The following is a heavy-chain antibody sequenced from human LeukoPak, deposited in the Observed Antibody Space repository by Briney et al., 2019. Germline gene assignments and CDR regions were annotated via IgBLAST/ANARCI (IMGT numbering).Heavy chain of an antibody. Sequence: SETLSLTCAVYGGSFSGYYWSWIRQPPGKGLEWIGEINHSGSTNYNPSLKSRVTISVDTSKNQFSLKLSSVTAADTAVYYCARALRGKRLVPGGWFDPWGQGTLVTVSS. CDR2: INHSGST. CDR1: GGSFSGYY. CDR3: ARALRGKRLVPGGWFDP. D-gene: IGHD6-13*01. V-gene: IGHV4-34*01. J-gene: IGHJ5*02.